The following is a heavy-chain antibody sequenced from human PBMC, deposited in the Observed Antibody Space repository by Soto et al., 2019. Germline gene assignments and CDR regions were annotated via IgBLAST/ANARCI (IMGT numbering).Heavy chain of an antibody. J-gene: IGHJ4*02. CDR1: GFTFSNYG. V-gene: IGHV3-21*01. CDR2: ISSSGNYM. D-gene: IGHD2-2*01. CDR3: ARDCSSTSCYGGHFEY. Sequence: EVQLVESGGGLVKPGGSLRLSCAASGFTFSNYGMNWVRQAPGKGLEWVSSISSSGNYMYYADSVKGRFTISRDNAKNSLYLQMNSLRAEDPAVYYCARDCSSTSCYGGHFEYWGQGTLVTVSS.